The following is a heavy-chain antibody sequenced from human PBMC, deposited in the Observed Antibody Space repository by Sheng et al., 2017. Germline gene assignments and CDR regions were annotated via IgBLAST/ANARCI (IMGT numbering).Heavy chain of an antibody. Sequence: EVQLVESGGGLVQPGGSLRLSCAASGFTFSSYEMNWVRQAPGKGLEWVSYISSSGSTIYYADSVKGRFTISRDNAKNSLYLQMNSLRAEDTAVYYCARGIVATIGHALDYWGQGTLVTVSS. CDR2: ISSSGSTI. CDR1: GFTFSSYE. J-gene: IGHJ4*02. CDR3: ARGIVATIGHALDY. V-gene: IGHV3-48*03. D-gene: IGHD5-12*01.